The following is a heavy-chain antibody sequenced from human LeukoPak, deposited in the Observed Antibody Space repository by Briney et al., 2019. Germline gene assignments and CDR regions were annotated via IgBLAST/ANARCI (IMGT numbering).Heavy chain of an antibody. CDR2: INPSDGWT. V-gene: IGHV1-46*01. CDR3: ARDEITTEENDFDY. Sequence: ASVTVSCRASGYTFTDYYIHWVRQAPGQGLGWVAIINPSDGWTKYAQRFQGRVTLTRDTSTSTVYMELGSLTSEDTAVYYCARDEITTEENDFDYWGQGTLVTVSS. CDR1: GYTFTDYY. D-gene: IGHD1-1*01. J-gene: IGHJ4*02.